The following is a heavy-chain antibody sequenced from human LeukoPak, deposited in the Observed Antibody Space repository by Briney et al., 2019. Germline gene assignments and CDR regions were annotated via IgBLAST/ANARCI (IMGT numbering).Heavy chain of an antibody. CDR3: ARAGANGIEAAGSLRY. J-gene: IGHJ4*02. Sequence: PSETLSLTCTVSGGSISSYYWSWIRQPPGKGLEWIGYIYYSGSTNYNPSLKSRVTISVDTSKTQSSLKLSSVTAADTAVYYCARAGANGIEAAGSLRYWGQGTLVTVSS. CDR2: IYYSGST. V-gene: IGHV4-59*01. D-gene: IGHD6-13*01. CDR1: GGSISSYY.